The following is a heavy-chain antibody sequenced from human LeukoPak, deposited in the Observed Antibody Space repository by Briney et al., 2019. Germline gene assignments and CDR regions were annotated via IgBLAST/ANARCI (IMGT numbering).Heavy chain of an antibody. CDR3: ARDRVSGWYRTGEDAFDI. CDR1: GGSISTYS. V-gene: IGHV4-59*01. Sequence: SETLSLTCIVSGGSISTYSWNWIRQPPGKGLEWIGYVFYSGSTNYNPSFKSRVTISVDTSKNQFSLKLSSVTAADTAVYYCARDRVSGWYRTGEDAFDIWGQGTMVTVSS. D-gene: IGHD6-19*01. CDR2: VFYSGST. J-gene: IGHJ3*02.